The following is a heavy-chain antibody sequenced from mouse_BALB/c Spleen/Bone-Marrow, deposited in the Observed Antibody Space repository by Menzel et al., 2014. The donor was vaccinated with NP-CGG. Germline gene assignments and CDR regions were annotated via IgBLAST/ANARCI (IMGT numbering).Heavy chain of an antibody. J-gene: IGHJ3*01. Sequence: QVQLQQSGAELAKPGASVKMSCKASGYTFTSYWVHWVKQRPGQGLEWIGYINPSTGYTEYNQKFKGKATLTADKSSSTAYMQLSSLTSEDSAVYYCARRAYGGSYGFAYWGQGTLVTVSA. CDR3: ARRAYGGSYGFAY. CDR1: GYTFTSYW. CDR2: INPSTGYT. D-gene: IGHD1-1*01. V-gene: IGHV1-7*01.